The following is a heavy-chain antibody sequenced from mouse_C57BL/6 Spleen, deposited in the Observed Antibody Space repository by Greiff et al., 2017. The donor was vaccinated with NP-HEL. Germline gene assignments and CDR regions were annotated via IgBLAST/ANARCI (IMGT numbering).Heavy chain of an antibody. CDR2: IWRGGST. J-gene: IGHJ4*01. D-gene: IGHD1-1*01. V-gene: IGHV2-5*01. CDR3: AKNWGTTVVGYAMDY. Sequence: VKLVESGPGLVQPSQSLSITCTVSGFSLTSYGVHWVRQSPGKGLEWLGVIWRGGSTDYNAAFMSRLSITKDNSKSQVFFKMNSLQADDTAIYYCAKNWGTTVVGYAMDYWGQGTSVTVSS. CDR1: GFSLTSYG.